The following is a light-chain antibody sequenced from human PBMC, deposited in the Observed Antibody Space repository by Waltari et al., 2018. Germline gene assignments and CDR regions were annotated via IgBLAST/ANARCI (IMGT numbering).Light chain of an antibody. CDR3: AAWDDSLSGWV. Sequence: QSVLTQPPSASRTPGQTVTISCSGSSSNIGINYVYWYQQFPGTAPKLLIYSHNQRPSGVPDRFSGSKSGTSASLAISGLRSEDGADYYCAAWDDSLSGWVFGGGTKLTVL. CDR2: SHN. CDR1: SSNIGINY. J-gene: IGLJ3*02. V-gene: IGLV1-47*02.